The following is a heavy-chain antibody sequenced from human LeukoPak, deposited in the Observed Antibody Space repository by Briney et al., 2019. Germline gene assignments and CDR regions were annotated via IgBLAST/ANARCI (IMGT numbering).Heavy chain of an antibody. CDR3: AKALDTSGYYPADAFDI. CDR1: GFTFSSYA. V-gene: IGHV3-30*02. D-gene: IGHD3-22*01. Sequence: GGSLRLSCATSGFTFSSYAMRWVRQAPGKGLEWVAFIRYDGSNKYYADSVKGRFTISRDNSKNTLYLQMNSLRAEDTAVYYCAKALDTSGYYPADAFDIWGQGTMVTVSS. J-gene: IGHJ3*02. CDR2: IRYDGSNK.